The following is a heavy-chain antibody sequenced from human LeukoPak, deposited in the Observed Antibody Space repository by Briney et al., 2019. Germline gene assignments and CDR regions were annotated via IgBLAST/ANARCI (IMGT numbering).Heavy chain of an antibody. Sequence: PSETLSLTCTVSGGSISSSSYYWGWIRQPPGKGLEWIGSIYYSGSTYYNPSLKSRVTISVDTSKNQFSLKLSSVTAADTAVYCCARSRGRYDSSGDVDYWGQGTLVTVSS. J-gene: IGHJ4*02. CDR2: IYYSGST. CDR3: ARSRGRYDSSGDVDY. D-gene: IGHD3-22*01. V-gene: IGHV4-39*01. CDR1: GGSISSSSYY.